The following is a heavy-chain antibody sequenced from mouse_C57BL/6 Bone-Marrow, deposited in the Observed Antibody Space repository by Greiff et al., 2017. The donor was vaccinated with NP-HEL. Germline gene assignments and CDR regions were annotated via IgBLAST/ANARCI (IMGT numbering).Heavy chain of an antibody. Sequence: EVMLVESGGGLVQPGGSLKLSCAASGFTFSDYYMYWVRQTPEKRLEWVAYISNGGGSTYYPDTVKGRFTISRDNAKNTLYLQMSRLKSEDTAMYYCARRADGSLDYWGQGTTLTVSS. CDR2: ISNGGGST. CDR3: ARRADGSLDY. J-gene: IGHJ2*01. V-gene: IGHV5-12*01. D-gene: IGHD1-1*01. CDR1: GFTFSDYY.